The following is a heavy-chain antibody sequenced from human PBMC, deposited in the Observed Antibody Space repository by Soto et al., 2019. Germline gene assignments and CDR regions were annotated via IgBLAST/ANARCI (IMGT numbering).Heavy chain of an antibody. D-gene: IGHD6-19*01. CDR1: GFTFSSYA. CDR3: AKAGAVAGIYYYYMDV. V-gene: IGHV3-23*01. Sequence: GGSLRLSCAASGFTFSSYAMSWVRQAPGKGLEWVSAISGSGGSTYYADSVKGRFTISRDNSKNTLYLQMNSLRAEDTAVYYCAKAGAVAGIYYYYMDVWGKGTTVTLS. CDR2: ISGSGGST. J-gene: IGHJ6*03.